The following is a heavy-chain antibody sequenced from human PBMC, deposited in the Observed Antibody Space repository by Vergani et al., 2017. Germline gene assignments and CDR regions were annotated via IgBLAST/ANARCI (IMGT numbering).Heavy chain of an antibody. V-gene: IGHV3-21*04. CDR2: ISSSSSYI. CDR1: GFTFSSYS. CDR3: AKDRGSYSIGGEFDY. Sequence: EVQLVESGGGLVKPGGSLRLSCAASGFTFSSYSMNWVRQAPGKGLEWVSSISSSSSYIYYADSVKGRFTISRDNSKNTLYLQMNSLSAEDTAIYYCAKDRGSYSIGGEFDYWGQGTLVTVSS. J-gene: IGHJ4*02. D-gene: IGHD1-26*01.